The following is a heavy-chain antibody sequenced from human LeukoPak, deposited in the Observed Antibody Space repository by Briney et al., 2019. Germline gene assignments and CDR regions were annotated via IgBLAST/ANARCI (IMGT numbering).Heavy chain of an antibody. CDR2: IYHSGRT. D-gene: IGHD3-10*01. V-gene: IGHV4-4*02. Sequence: SGTLSLTCAVSGVSISSGNWWSWLRQPPGRGLEWIGEIYHSGRTNYNPSLKSRVAISVDKSKNQFSLTLSSVTAADTAMYYCARAGSYCLDYWGQGTLVTGSS. J-gene: IGHJ4*02. CDR3: ARAGSYCLDY. CDR1: GVSISSGNW.